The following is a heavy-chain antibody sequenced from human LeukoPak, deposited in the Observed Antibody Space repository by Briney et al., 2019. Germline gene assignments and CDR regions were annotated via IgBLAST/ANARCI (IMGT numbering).Heavy chain of an antibody. Sequence: GGSLRLSCAASGFTFSNAWMSWVRQAPGKGLEWVGRIKSKTDGGTTDYAAPVKGRFSISRDDSKNTLYLQMNSLKTEDTAVYYCTTRGYYDSSGYQEVDVWGQGTTVTVSS. J-gene: IGHJ6*02. CDR2: IKSKTDGGTT. V-gene: IGHV3-15*01. D-gene: IGHD3-22*01. CDR3: TTRGYYDSSGYQEVDV. CDR1: GFTFSNAW.